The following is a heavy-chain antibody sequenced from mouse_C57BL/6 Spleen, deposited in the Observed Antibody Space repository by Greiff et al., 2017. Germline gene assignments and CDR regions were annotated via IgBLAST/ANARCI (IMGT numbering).Heavy chain of an antibody. D-gene: IGHD2-1*01. CDR3: ASLSYYGTPVGRNWYFDV. CDR1: GYTFTSYW. Sequence: VQLQQPGAELVKPGASVKVSCKASGYTFTSYWMHWVKQRPGQGLEWIGRIHPSDSDTNYNQKFKGEATLTVDKSSSTAYMQLSSLTSEYSAVYYCASLSYYGTPVGRNWYFDVWGTGTTVTVSS. V-gene: IGHV1-74*01. CDR2: IHPSDSDT. J-gene: IGHJ1*03.